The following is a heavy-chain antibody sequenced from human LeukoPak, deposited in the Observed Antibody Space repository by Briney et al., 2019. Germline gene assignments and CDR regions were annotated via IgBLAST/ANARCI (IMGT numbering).Heavy chain of an antibody. Sequence: GGSLGLSCAASGFTFSSYAMSWVRQAPGKGLEWVSAISGSGGSTYYADSVKGRFTISRDNSKNTLYLQMNSLRAEDTAVYYCAKVYSSSWDFDYWGQGTLVTVSS. CDR1: GFTFSSYA. D-gene: IGHD6-13*01. CDR2: ISGSGGST. J-gene: IGHJ4*02. CDR3: AKVYSSSWDFDY. V-gene: IGHV3-23*01.